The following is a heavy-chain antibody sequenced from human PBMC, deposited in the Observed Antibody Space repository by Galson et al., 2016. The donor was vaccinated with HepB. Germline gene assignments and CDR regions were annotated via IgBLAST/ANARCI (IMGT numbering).Heavy chain of an antibody. J-gene: IGHJ4*03. CDR2: TYHTSNWYS. CDR1: GDSVSSQSAA. Sequence: CAISGDSVSSQSAAWNWIRNSPSRGLEWLGRTYHTSNWYSDYAVSVKSRITINPDTSKNQFSLQLNSVTPEDTAVYYCTRGHLVVPFSFYFDYWGQGTTVTVSS. CDR3: TRGHLVVPFSFYFDY. D-gene: IGHD2-15*01. V-gene: IGHV6-1*01.